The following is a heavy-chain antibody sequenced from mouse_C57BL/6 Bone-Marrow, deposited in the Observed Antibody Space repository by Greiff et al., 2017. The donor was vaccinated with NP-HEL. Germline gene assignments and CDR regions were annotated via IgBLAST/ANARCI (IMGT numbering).Heavy chain of an antibody. Sequence: VQLQQSGAELVRPGSSVKLSCKASGYTFTSYWLDWVKQRPGQGLAWIGNIYPSDSETHYNQKFKDKATLTVDKSSSTAYMQLSSLTSEDSAVYYCARSSGYHGYWGQGTTLTVSS. J-gene: IGHJ2*01. V-gene: IGHV1-61*01. D-gene: IGHD3-2*02. CDR1: GYTFTSYW. CDR2: IYPSDSET. CDR3: ARSSGYHGY.